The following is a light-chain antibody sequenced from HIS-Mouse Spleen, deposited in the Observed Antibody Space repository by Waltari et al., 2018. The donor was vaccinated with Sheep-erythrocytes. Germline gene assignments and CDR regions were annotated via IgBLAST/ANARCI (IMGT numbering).Light chain of an antibody. J-gene: IGLJ2*01. Sequence: QSALTQPRSVSGSPAQSVTISCTGTSSDVVGYNYVSWYQQHPGKAPKLMIYDVSKRPSGVPDRFSGSKSGNTASLTISGLQAEDEADYYCCSYAGSYTLVFGGGTKLTVL. CDR3: CSYAGSYTLV. CDR2: DVS. CDR1: SSDVVGYNY. V-gene: IGLV2-11*01.